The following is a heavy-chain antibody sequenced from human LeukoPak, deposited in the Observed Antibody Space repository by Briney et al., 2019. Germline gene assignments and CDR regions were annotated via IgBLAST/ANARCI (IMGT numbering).Heavy chain of an antibody. CDR3: AKGEWDIVATNAFDV. D-gene: IGHD5-12*01. Sequence: TGGSLRLSCAASGFTFSSYEINWVRQAPGKGLEWIAYITSSGNTIHYADSVKGRFTIPRDNANNSLCLQMNTLRAEDTAVYYCAKGEWDIVATNAFDVWGQGTMVTVSS. V-gene: IGHV3-48*03. CDR1: GFTFSSYE. CDR2: ITSSGNTI. J-gene: IGHJ3*01.